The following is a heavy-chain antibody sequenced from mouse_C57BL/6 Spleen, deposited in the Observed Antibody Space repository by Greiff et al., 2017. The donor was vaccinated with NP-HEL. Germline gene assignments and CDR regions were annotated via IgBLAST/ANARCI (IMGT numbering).Heavy chain of an antibody. V-gene: IGHV1-82*01. Sequence: QVQLQQSGPELVKPGASVKISCKASGYAFSSSWMNWVKQRPGKGLEWIGRIYPGDGDTNYNGKFKGKATLTADKSSSTAYMQLSSLTSEDSAVYFCARGEGNYDMDYWGQGTSVTVSS. J-gene: IGHJ4*01. CDR1: GYAFSSSW. CDR2: IYPGDGDT. CDR3: ARGEGNYDMDY.